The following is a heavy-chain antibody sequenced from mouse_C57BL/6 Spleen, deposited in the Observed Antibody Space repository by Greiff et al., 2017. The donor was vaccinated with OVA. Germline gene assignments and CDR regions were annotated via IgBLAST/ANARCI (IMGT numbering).Heavy chain of an antibody. V-gene: IGHV14-4*01. CDR2: IDPENGDT. CDR1: GFNIKDDY. CDR3: THGQTAQVTSWCAD. D-gene: IGHD3-2*02. J-gene: IGHJ3*01. Sequence: VQLQQSGAELVRPGASVKLSCTASGFNIKDDYMHWVKQRPEQGLEWIGWIDPENGDTEYASKFQGKATITADKSSNTAYLQLSSLTAEDTAVYYCTHGQTAQVTSWCADWGKGTLVTVSA.